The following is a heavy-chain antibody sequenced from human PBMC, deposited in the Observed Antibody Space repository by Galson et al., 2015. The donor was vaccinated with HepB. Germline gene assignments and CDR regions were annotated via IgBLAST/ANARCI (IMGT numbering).Heavy chain of an antibody. V-gene: IGHV3-30-3*01. D-gene: IGHD1-26*01. CDR2: ISYDGSNK. CDR3: APSEVGATPFDY. J-gene: IGHJ4*02. Sequence: SLRLSCAASGFTFSSYAMHWVRQAPGKGLEWVAVISYDGSNKYYADSVKGRFTISRDNSKNTLYLQMNSLRAEDTAVYYCAPSEVGATPFDYWGQGTLVTVSS. CDR1: GFTFSSYA.